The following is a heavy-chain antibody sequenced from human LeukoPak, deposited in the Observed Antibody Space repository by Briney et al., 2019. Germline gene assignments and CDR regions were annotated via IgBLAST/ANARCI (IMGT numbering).Heavy chain of an antibody. D-gene: IGHD3-16*02. CDR3: ASLYDYVWGSYRLGEFDY. J-gene: IGHJ4*02. V-gene: IGHV4-39*01. CDR2: IYYSGST. CDR1: GGSISSSSYY. Sequence: SETLSLTCTVSGGSISSSSYYWGWIRQPPGKGLEWIGSIYYSGSTYYNPSLKSRVTISVDTSKNQFSLKLSSVTAADTAVYYCASLYDYVWGSYRLGEFDYWGQGTLVTVSS.